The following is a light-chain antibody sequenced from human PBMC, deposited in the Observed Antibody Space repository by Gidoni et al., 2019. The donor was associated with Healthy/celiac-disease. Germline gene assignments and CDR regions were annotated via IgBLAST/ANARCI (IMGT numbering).Light chain of an antibody. CDR2: EVS. J-gene: IGLJ1*01. CDR1: SSDVGGYNY. CDR3: SSYTSSSTQV. V-gene: IGLV2-14*01. Sequence: QSALPQPASVSGSPGQSITSSCTGTSSDVGGYNYVSWYQQHPGKAPKLMIYEVSNRPSGVSNRFSGSKSGNTASLTISGLQAEDEADYYCSSYTSSSTQVFGTGTKVTVL.